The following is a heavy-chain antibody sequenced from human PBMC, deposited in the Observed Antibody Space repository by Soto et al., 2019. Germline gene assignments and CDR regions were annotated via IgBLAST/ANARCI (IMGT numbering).Heavy chain of an antibody. CDR3: ARPYCSGGSCSSPPDF. J-gene: IGHJ4*02. D-gene: IGHD2-15*01. CDR1: GFTFSSYS. V-gene: IGHV3-23*01. CDR2: ISGSGQTT. Sequence: PGGSLRLSCAASGFTFSSYSLSWLRQAPGKGLEWVSGISGSGQTTHYKDSVKGRFTISRDNAKNTVYLQMNSLRADDTAIYYCARPYCSGGSCSSPPDFWGQGTLVTVSS.